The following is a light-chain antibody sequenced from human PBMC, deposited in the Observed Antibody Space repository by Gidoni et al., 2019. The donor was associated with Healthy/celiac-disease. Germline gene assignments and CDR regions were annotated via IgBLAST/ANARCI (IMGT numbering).Light chain of an antibody. CDR1: QDISNY. Sequence: DIQMTQSPSSLSASVGDRVTITCQASQDISNYLNWYQQKPGKAPKLLIYDASNLETGVPSRFSGSGSGTDFTFTISSLQPEDIATYYCQQYDNLLFTFXPXTKVVIK. CDR3: QQYDNLLFT. CDR2: DAS. V-gene: IGKV1-33*01. J-gene: IGKJ3*01.